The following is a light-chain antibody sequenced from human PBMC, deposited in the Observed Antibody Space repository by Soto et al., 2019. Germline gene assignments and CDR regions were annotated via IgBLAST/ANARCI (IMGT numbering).Light chain of an antibody. CDR1: QSVRSS. CDR3: QQYNNCPQT. CDR2: AAS. J-gene: IGKJ1*01. V-gene: IGKV3-15*01. Sequence: EIVMTQSPATLSVSPGERATLSCRASQSVRSSLAWYQQKPGQAPRLLIYAASTLAIGIPARFSGSGSGTEFTLTISSLQSEDFAVYYCQQYNNCPQTFGQGTKVEIK.